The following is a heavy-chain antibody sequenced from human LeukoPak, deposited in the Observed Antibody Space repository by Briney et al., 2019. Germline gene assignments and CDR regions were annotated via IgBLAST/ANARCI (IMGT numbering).Heavy chain of an antibody. CDR1: GGSISSGGYY. Sequence: SETLSLTCTVSGGSISSGGYYWSWIRQHPGKGLEWIGYIYYSGSTYYNPSLKSRVTISVDTSKNQFSLKLSSVTAADTAVYCCAREGYYDSSGYSDYWGRGTLVTVSS. CDR2: IYYSGST. J-gene: IGHJ4*02. D-gene: IGHD3-22*01. CDR3: AREGYYDSSGYSDY. V-gene: IGHV4-31*03.